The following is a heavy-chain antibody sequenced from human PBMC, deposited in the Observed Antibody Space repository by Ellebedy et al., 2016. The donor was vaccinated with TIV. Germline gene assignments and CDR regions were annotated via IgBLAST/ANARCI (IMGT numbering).Heavy chain of an antibody. CDR3: ARDSAAKLTGVPDY. D-gene: IGHD7-27*01. CDR1: GYTFTTYG. CDR2: VSAYSAST. V-gene: IGHV1-18*01. J-gene: IGHJ4*02. Sequence: AASVKVSCKASGYTFTTYGFNWVRQAPGQGLEWMGWVSAYSASTNYAQKFQGRVTMTTDTSTSKAYMELRGLGSDVTAVYYSARDSAAKLTGVPDYWGQGTLVTVSS.